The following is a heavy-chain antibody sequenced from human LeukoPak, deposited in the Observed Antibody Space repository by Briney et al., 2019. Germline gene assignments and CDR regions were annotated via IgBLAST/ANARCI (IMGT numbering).Heavy chain of an antibody. CDR1: GGSISSYY. Sequence: KPSETLSLTCTVSGGSISSYYWSWIRQPPGKGLEWIGYIYYSGSTNYNPSLKSRVTISVDTSKNQFSLKLSSVTAADTAVYYCARCQYYYGSGSYLPSCYWFDPWGQGTLVTVSS. J-gene: IGHJ5*02. CDR2: IYYSGST. V-gene: IGHV4-59*01. D-gene: IGHD3-10*01. CDR3: ARCQYYYGSGSYLPSCYWFDP.